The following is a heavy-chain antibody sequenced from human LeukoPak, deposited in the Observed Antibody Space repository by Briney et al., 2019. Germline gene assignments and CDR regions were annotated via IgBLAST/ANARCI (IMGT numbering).Heavy chain of an antibody. CDR2: INPNSGAT. V-gene: IGHV1-2*02. CDR1: GYTFTGYY. D-gene: IGHD3-22*01. Sequence: ASVKVSCKASGYTFTGYYMHWVRQAPGQGLEWMGWINPNSGATNYVQKFQGRVTMTRDTSISTAYMEVSRLRSDDTAVFYCAREGSGYPYWGQGTLVTVSS. CDR3: AREGSGYPY. J-gene: IGHJ4*02.